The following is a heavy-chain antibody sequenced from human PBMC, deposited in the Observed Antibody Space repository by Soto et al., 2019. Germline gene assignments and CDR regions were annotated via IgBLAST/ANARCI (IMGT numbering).Heavy chain of an antibody. Sequence: GGSLRLSCGGSGFTFSDQHKSWIRQAPGKGLEWIGYSSNSGSFTRYADSVKGRFSISRDNAKNSLYLQINSLRGDDTATYFCVRSGDNYNLLDYWGQGTPVTVSS. CDR1: GFTFSDQH. J-gene: IGHJ4*02. D-gene: IGHD1-1*01. CDR3: VRSGDNYNLLDY. V-gene: IGHV3-11*06. CDR2: SSNSGSFT.